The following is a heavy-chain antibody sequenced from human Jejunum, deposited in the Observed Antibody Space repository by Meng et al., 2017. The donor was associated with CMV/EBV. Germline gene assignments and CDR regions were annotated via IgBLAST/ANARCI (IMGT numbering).Heavy chain of an antibody. CDR1: FRSYG. CDR2: IRYDGTNK. CDR3: AKDLVGYTYSPRGGFDP. J-gene: IGHJ5*02. V-gene: IGHV3-30*02. D-gene: IGHD5-12*01. Sequence: FRSYGMHWVSQGPGKGLEWVARIRYDGTNKYYGDSVKGRFTISRDNSKTTLYLQMNSLRPEDTPIYYCAKDLVGYTYSPRGGFDPWGQGTRVTVSS.